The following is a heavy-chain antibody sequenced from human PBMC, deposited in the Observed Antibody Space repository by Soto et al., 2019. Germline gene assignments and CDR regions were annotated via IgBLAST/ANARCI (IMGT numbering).Heavy chain of an antibody. CDR2: ISYDGSNK. J-gene: IGHJ4*02. V-gene: IGHV3-30-3*01. CDR1: GFTFSSYA. Sequence: GGSLRLSCAASGFTFSSYAMHWVRQAPGKGLEWVAVISYDGSNKYYADSVKGRFTISRDNSKNTLYLQMNSLRAEDTAVYYCARASYYGDYIYYFDYWGQGTLVTVSS. D-gene: IGHD4-17*01. CDR3: ARASYYGDYIYYFDY.